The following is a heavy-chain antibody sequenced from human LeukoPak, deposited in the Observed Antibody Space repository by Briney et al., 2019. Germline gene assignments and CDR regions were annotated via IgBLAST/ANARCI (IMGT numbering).Heavy chain of an antibody. CDR2: IYPGDSDT. J-gene: IGHJ4*02. D-gene: IGHD3-22*01. V-gene: IGHV5-51*03. Sequence: KPGESLKISCKGSGYSFTRYWIGWVRQMPGKGLEWMGNIYPGDSDTRYSPSFQGQVTISADKSISTAYLQWSSLKAPDTAMYYCARLPSSGYYHQFNYYFVYWGEGTLVTVSS. CDR3: ARLPSSGYYHQFNYYFVY. CDR1: GYSFTRYW.